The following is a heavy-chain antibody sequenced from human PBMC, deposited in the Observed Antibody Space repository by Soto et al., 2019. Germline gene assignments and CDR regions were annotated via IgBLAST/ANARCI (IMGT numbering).Heavy chain of an antibody. D-gene: IGHD3-10*01. V-gene: IGHV1-69*13. CDR1: GGTFSSYA. Sequence: GASVKVSCKASGGTFSSYAISWVRQAPGQGLEWMGGIIPIFVTANYAQKFQGRVTITADESTSTAYMELSSLRSEDTAVYYCAIGTMVRGVISWFDPWGQGTMVTVSS. CDR2: IIPIFVTA. J-gene: IGHJ5*02. CDR3: AIGTMVRGVISWFDP.